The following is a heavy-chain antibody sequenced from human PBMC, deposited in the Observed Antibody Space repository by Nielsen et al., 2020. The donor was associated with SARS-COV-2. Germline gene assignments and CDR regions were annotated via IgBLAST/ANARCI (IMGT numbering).Heavy chain of an antibody. CDR3: AKHGLGYCTAGSCPYFDS. J-gene: IGHJ4*02. V-gene: IGHV3-23*01. CDR1: GFTFSTNA. D-gene: IGHD2-15*01. CDR2: ISDSGDAT. Sequence: GGSLRLSCAASGFTFSTNAMNWVRPAPGKGLEWVSGISDSGDATYYADSVKGRFTISRDNSKNTLYLQMNSLRAEDTAVYFCAKHGLGYCTAGSCPYFDSWGQGTLVTVSS.